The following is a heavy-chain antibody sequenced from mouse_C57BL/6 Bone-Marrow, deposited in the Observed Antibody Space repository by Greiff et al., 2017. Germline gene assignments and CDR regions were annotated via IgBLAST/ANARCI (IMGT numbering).Heavy chain of an antibody. CDR3: ARHLIYDGYPGAY. Sequence: EVNVVESGGDLVKPGGSLKLSCAASGFTFSSYGMSWVRQTPDKRLEWVATISSGGSYTYYPDSVKGRFTISRDNAKNTLYLQMSSLKSEDTAMYYCARHLIYDGYPGAYWGQGTLVTVSA. V-gene: IGHV5-6*01. J-gene: IGHJ3*01. CDR2: ISSGGSYT. D-gene: IGHD2-3*01. CDR1: GFTFSSYG.